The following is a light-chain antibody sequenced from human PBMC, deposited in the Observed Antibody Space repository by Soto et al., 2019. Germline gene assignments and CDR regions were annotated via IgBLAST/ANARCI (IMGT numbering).Light chain of an antibody. J-gene: IGLJ1*01. V-gene: IGLV2-23*01. Sequence: SVLAQPASVSASPGQWITIACTGTSSDVGSYNLVSWFQQHPGKVPKLLIYEGTKRPSGLSDRFSGSKSGTTASLTISGLQAEDEAHYYCYSYAGENLYVFGTGTKVTVL. CDR2: EGT. CDR3: YSYAGENLYV. CDR1: SSDVGSYNL.